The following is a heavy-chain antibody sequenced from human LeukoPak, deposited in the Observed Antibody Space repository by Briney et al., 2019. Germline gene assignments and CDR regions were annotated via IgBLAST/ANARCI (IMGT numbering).Heavy chain of an antibody. CDR2: INPSGGGT. D-gene: IGHD3-9*01. J-gene: IGHJ5*02. CDR3: ARDPRSDIFTGYPPFDP. Sequence: ASVKVSCKASGYTFTSYYMHWVRQAPGQGLEWMGIINPSGGGTSYAQKFQGRVTMTRDTSTSTVYMELSSLRSEDTAVYYCARDPRSDIFTGYPPFDPWGQGTLVTVSS. CDR1: GYTFTSYY. V-gene: IGHV1-46*01.